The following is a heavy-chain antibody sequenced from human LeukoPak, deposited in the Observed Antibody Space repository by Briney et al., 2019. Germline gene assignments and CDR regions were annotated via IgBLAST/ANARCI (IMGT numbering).Heavy chain of an antibody. J-gene: IGHJ4*02. CDR1: RFRFGSYA. V-gene: IGHV3-23*01. CDR2: LSDSGGYT. CDR3: AKTSKYFAY. Sequence: PGGSLRLSCAASRFRFGSYAMSWVRPAPGKRLEWVSTLSDSGGYTYYAGSVKGRSTISTDKSRNTLYLQMNSLRVEDTAVYYCAKTSKYFAYWGQGSLVTASS.